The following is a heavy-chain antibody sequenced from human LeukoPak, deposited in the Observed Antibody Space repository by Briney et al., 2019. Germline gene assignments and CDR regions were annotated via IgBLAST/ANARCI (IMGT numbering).Heavy chain of an antibody. CDR1: GYSFTTYW. D-gene: IGHD4-11*01. J-gene: IGHJ6*02. CDR2: IYPGDSDT. Sequence: GESLKISCTVSGYSFTTYWIGWVRQMPGKGLEWMGIIYPGDSDTRYSPSFQGQVTISADKSISTAYLQWSSLKASDTAMYYCASPEGLHPGGMDVWGQGTTVTVSS. CDR3: ASPEGLHPGGMDV. V-gene: IGHV5-51*01.